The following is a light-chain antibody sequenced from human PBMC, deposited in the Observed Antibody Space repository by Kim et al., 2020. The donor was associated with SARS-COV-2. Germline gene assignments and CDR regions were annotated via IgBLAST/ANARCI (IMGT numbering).Light chain of an antibody. CDR1: QSVSSSY. J-gene: IGKJ5*01. Sequence: SPGERATLSCGASQSVSSSYLAWYQQKPVLAPRLLIYDASSRATGIPDRFSGGGSGTDFTLTISRLEPEDFAVYYCQQYGNSPITFGQGTRLEIK. CDR3: QQYGNSPIT. CDR2: DAS. V-gene: IGKV3D-20*01.